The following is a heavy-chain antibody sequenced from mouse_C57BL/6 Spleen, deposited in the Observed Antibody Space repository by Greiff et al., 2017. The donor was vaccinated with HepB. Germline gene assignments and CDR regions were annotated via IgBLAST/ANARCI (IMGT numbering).Heavy chain of an antibody. D-gene: IGHD3-2*02. CDR3: TRCYSSGYDY. J-gene: IGHJ2*01. CDR2: IDPETGGT. CDR1: GYTFTDYE. V-gene: IGHV1-15*01. Sequence: QVQLQQSGAELVRPGASVTLSCKASGYTFTDYEMHWVKQTPVNGLEWIGAIDPETGGTAYNQKFKGKAILTADKSSSTAYMELRSLTSEDSAVYYCTRCYSSGYDYWGQGTTLTVSS.